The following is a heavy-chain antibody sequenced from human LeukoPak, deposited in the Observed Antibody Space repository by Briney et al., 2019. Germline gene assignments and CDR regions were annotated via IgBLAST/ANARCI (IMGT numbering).Heavy chain of an antibody. V-gene: IGHV3-74*01. CDR2: INSDGSST. J-gene: IGHJ3*02. D-gene: IGHD3-9*01. CDR1: GFTFSSYW. CDR3: ARDRDFDWLSNLDAFDI. Sequence: TGGSLRLSCAASGFTFSSYWMHWVRQAPGKGLVWVSRINSDGSSTSYADSVKGRFTISRDNAKNTLYLQMNSLRAEDTAVYYCARDRDFDWLSNLDAFDIWGQGTMVTVSS.